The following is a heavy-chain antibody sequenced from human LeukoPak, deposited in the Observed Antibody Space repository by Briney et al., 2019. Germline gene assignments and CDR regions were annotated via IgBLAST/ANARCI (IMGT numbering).Heavy chain of an antibody. CDR3: ARDPSPYYSDYGH. CDR2: MYSGGAT. Sequence: GGSLRLSRAASGVTVSSSYMSWVRQAPGKGLEWVSIMYSGGATGYADSVRGRFTISRDNSKNTLYLQMNSLRVEDTAVYYCARDPSPYYSDYGHWGQGTLVTVSS. J-gene: IGHJ4*02. V-gene: IGHV3-66*01. D-gene: IGHD4-11*01. CDR1: GVTVSSSY.